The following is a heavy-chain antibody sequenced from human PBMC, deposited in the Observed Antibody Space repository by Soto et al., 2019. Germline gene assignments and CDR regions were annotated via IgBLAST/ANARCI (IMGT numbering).Heavy chain of an antibody. CDR2: ISGSGGST. Sequence: GGSLRLSCAASGFTFSSYAMNWVRQAPGKGLEWVSAISGSGGSTYYADSVKGRFTISRDNSKNTLYLQMNSLRAEDTAVYYCAKATNDLGYYYYMDVWGKGTTVTVSS. V-gene: IGHV3-23*01. D-gene: IGHD3-3*01. J-gene: IGHJ6*03. CDR3: AKATNDLGYYYYMDV. CDR1: GFTFSSYA.